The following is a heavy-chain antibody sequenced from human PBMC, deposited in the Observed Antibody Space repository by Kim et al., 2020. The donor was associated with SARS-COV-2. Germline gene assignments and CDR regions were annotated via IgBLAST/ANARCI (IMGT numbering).Heavy chain of an antibody. J-gene: IGHJ5*02. CDR1: GGTFSSYA. CDR2: TIHIFGTA. Sequence: SVKVSCKASGGTFSSYAISWVRQAPGQGLEWMGGTIHIFGTANYAQKFQGRVTITADESTSTAYMELSSLRSEDTAVYYCARDRYYYDSSGPGSVDPWG. CDR3: ARDRYYYDSSGPGSVDP. D-gene: IGHD3-22*01. V-gene: IGHV1-69*13.